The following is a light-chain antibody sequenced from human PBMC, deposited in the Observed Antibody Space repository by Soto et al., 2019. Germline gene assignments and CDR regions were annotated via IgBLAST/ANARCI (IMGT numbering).Light chain of an antibody. Sequence: EIVLTQSPGTLSLSPGERATLSCRASQSVSSSYLAWYQQKPGQAPRLLIYGASSRATGIPGRFSGSGSGTDFTLTISRLEPEDFAVYYCQQYRRSPFTFGPGTKVDFK. CDR3: QQYRRSPFT. CDR1: QSVSSSY. CDR2: GAS. V-gene: IGKV3-20*01. J-gene: IGKJ3*01.